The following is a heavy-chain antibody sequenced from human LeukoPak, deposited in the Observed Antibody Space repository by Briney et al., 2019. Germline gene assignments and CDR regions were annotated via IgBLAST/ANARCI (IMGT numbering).Heavy chain of an antibody. Sequence: GGSLRLSCAASGFTFNNYAMGWVRQAPGKGLEWVSTISSSGGRTYYADSVKGRFTFSRDDSKNTLYLQMNSLRAEDTAVYYCARTYYDILTGYYLFDYWGQGTLVTVSS. CDR1: GFTFNNYA. V-gene: IGHV3-23*01. J-gene: IGHJ4*02. D-gene: IGHD3-9*01. CDR2: ISSSGGRT. CDR3: ARTYYDILTGYYLFDY.